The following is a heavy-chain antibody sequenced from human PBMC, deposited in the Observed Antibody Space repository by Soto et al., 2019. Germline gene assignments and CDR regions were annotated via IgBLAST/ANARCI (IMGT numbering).Heavy chain of an antibody. Sequence: GGSLRLSCAASGFTFSSYAMSWVRQAPGKGLVWVSGINSDGSSTSYADSVKGRFTISRDKAKNTLYLQMNSLRAEDTAVYYCASVFDYWGQGTLVTVSS. CDR3: ASVFDY. CDR1: GFTFSSYA. J-gene: IGHJ4*02. CDR2: INSDGSST. V-gene: IGHV3-74*01.